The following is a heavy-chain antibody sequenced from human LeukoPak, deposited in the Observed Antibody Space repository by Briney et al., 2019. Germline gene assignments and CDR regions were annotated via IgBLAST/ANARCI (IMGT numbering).Heavy chain of an antibody. CDR3: ARALGYCSGDSCYSDYFDY. V-gene: IGHV4-30-2*01. CDR1: GASISNGGYS. CDR2: IYHSGST. Sequence: SETLSLTCAVSGASISNGGYSWSWIRQPPGTGLEWIGYIYHSGSTYYNPSLKSRVTISLDRSKNQFSLKLNSVTAADTAVYYCARALGYCSGDSCYSDYFDYWGQGTLVTVSS. J-gene: IGHJ4*02. D-gene: IGHD2-15*01.